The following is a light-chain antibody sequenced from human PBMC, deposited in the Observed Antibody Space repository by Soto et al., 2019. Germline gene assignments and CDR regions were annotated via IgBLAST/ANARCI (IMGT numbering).Light chain of an antibody. CDR3: QQYYSTPWT. J-gene: IGKJ1*01. Sequence: DIVMPQSPDSLAVSLGERATINCKSSQSVLYSSNDKNCLAWYQQKAGQPPRLLIYWASTRESGVPDRFSGSGSGTDFTLTISSLQAEDVAVYYCQQYYSTPWTFGQGTKVEIK. V-gene: IGKV4-1*01. CDR2: WAS. CDR1: QSVLYSSNDKNC.